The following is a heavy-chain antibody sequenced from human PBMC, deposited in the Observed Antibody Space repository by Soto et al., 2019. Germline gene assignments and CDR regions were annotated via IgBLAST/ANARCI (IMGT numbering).Heavy chain of an antibody. CDR1: GYSFTRYG. J-gene: IGHJ4*02. D-gene: IGHD3-10*01. CDR3: ARGTYGDY. V-gene: IGHV1-18*01. CDR2: ISGDNGDT. Sequence: QVQLVQSGAEVKKPGASVKVSCKASGYSFTRYGITWVRQAPGQGLEWMGWISGDNGDTYYAQKVQARVTMTKDTSTSTAYMELRSLRSDDTALYYCARGTYGDYWGQGTLVTVSS.